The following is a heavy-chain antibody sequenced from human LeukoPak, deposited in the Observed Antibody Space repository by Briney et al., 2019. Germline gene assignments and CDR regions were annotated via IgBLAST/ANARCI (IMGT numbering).Heavy chain of an antibody. D-gene: IGHD6-13*01. V-gene: IGHV3-33*01. J-gene: IGHJ3*02. CDR2: IWFDGSNK. CDR1: GFTFSSYG. CDR3: ARGKEQQLYASDI. Sequence: GRSLRLSCAASGFTFSSYGMHWVRQAPGKGLEWVAVIWFDGSNKYYADSVKGRFTISRDNSKNTLYLQMNSLSAEDTAVYYCARGKEQQLYASDIWGQGTMVTVSS.